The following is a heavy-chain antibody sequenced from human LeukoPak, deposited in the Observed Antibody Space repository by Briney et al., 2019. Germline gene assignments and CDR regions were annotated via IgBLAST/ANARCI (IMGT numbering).Heavy chain of an antibody. CDR3: VTSVAMAGADS. CDR1: GASFSGYY. Sequence: NPSETLSLTCAVFGASFSGYYWSWLRQPPGKGLQWIGEINHTGATNYNPSLKSRVTISVDTPMNQFSLKLNSVTAADTAVYYCVTSVAMAGADSWGQGTLVSVSS. J-gene: IGHJ4*02. V-gene: IGHV4-34*01. D-gene: IGHD6-19*01. CDR2: INHTGAT.